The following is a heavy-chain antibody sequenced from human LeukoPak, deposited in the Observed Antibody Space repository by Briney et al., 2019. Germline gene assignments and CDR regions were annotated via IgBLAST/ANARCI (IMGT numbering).Heavy chain of an antibody. CDR1: RFTFTDYW. D-gene: IGHD6-13*01. Sequence: SGGSLRLSCAASRFTFTDYWMSWVRQVPGKGLEWVANIKRDGSEKYYVDSVKGRFTISRDNAKNSLYLQMNSLRTEDTAVYYCARGRGSWYGVYFDYWGQGTLATVSS. CDR3: ARGRGSWYGVYFDY. V-gene: IGHV3-7*01. CDR2: IKRDGSEK. J-gene: IGHJ4*02.